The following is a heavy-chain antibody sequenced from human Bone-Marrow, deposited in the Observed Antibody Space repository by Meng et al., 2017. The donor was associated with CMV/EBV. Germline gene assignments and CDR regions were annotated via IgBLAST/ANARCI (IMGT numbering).Heavy chain of an antibody. Sequence: GESLKISCTASGFTFGDYAMSWVRQAPGKGLEWVGFIRSKAYGGTTEDAASVKGRFTISRDDSKSIAYLQMNSLKTEDTAVYYCTRVRYDSSGYYIFYDAFDIWGQGTMVTVSS. V-gene: IGHV3-49*04. D-gene: IGHD3-22*01. J-gene: IGHJ3*02. CDR3: TRVRYDSSGYYIFYDAFDI. CDR2: IRSKAYGGTT. CDR1: GFTFGDYA.